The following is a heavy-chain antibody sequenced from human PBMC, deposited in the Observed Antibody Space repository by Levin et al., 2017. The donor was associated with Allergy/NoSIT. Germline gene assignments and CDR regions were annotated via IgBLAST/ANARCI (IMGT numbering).Heavy chain of an antibody. CDR3: AKGWVFGRLVEN. CDR1: EFTFSSYA. J-gene: IGHJ4*02. V-gene: IGHV3-23*01. D-gene: IGHD6-13*01. Sequence: GGSLRLSCAASEFTFSSYAMSWVRQAPGKGLEWVSSISRNADTTYYADSVKGRFISSRDNSKNTLYLQMNSLRGEDTAVYFCAKGWVFGRLVENWGQGTLVTVSS. CDR2: ISRNADTT.